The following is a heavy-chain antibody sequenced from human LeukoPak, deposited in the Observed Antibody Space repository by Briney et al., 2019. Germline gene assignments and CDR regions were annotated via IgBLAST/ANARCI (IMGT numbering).Heavy chain of an antibody. CDR3: ARDNRGSGLGPPLDY. D-gene: IGHD2/OR15-2a*01. Sequence: HPGGSLRLSCAASGFTFSDYGMNWVRQAPGKGLEWVSVITNDYTGEWYADLVKGRFTISRDNSKNTLYLQMDSLRAEDTAVYHCARDNRGSGLGPPLDYWGPGTLVTVSS. CDR1: GFTFSDYG. CDR2: ITNDYTGE. J-gene: IGHJ4*02. V-gene: IGHV3-30*03.